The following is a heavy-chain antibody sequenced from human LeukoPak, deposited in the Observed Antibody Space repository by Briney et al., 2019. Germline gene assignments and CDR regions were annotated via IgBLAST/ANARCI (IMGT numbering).Heavy chain of an antibody. D-gene: IGHD1-1*01. V-gene: IGHV3-21*01. CDR1: GFTFSSYR. CDR2: ISSSSSYI. J-gene: IGHJ6*03. Sequence: GGSLRLSCAASGFTFSSYRMNWVRQAPGKGLEWVSSISSSSSYIYYADLLKGRFTISRDNAKNSLYLQMNSLRAEDTAVYYCARDGRPYYYMDVWGKGTTVTVSS. CDR3: ARDGRPYYYMDV.